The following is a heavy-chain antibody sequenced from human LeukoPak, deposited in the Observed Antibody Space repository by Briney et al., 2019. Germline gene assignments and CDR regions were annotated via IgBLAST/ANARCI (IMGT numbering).Heavy chain of an antibody. CDR2: INPITGAT. CDR3: ARXXTLCSGSYCPQDV. J-gene: IGHJ6*04. V-gene: IGHV1-2*02. D-gene: IGHD1-26*01. CDR1: GHTFSGYY. Sequence: ASVKVSCKASGHTFSGYYMHWVRQAPGQGLEWMGWINPITGATNYAQNFQGRVTMTRDPSINTGYMELTSLTSADTAVYYCARXXTLCSGSYCPQDVWGRGTTVTVSS.